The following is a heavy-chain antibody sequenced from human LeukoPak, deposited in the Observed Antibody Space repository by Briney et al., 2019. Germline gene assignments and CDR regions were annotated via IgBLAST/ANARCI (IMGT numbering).Heavy chain of an antibody. V-gene: IGHV1-18*01. D-gene: IGHD3-10*01. CDR2: ISAYNGNT. CDR3: AREGRYYGSGSSGSMDV. Sequence: ASVKVSCKASGYTFTSYGISWVRQAPGQGLEWMGWISAYNGNTNYAQKLQGGVTMTTDTSTSTAYMELRSLRSDDTAVYYCAREGRYYGSGSSGSMDVWGQGTTVTVSS. CDR1: GYTFTSYG. J-gene: IGHJ6*02.